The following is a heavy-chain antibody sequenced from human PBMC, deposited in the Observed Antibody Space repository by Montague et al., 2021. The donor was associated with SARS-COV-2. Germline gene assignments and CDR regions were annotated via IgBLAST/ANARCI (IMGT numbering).Heavy chain of an antibody. J-gene: IGHJ6*02. CDR3: ERGARGAAGGYGMDD. V-gene: IGHV4-31*11. D-gene: IGHD4/OR15-4a*01. Sequence: TLSLTCAVSGGSISSGGYYCSWIRQHPGKGLEWIGYIYYDGYNYYNPSHRSRVTISVDTSKNQFSLNMSSVTAAATADYYCERGARGAAGGYGMDDWGQGTTVTVSS. CDR2: IYYDGYN. CDR1: GGSISSGGYY.